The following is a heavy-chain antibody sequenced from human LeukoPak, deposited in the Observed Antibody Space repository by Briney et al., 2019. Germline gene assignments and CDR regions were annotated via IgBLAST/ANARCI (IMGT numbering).Heavy chain of an antibody. D-gene: IGHD3-10*01. CDR3: ARGTYYPRTDAFDI. CDR1: GGSISSGGYS. V-gene: IGHV4-30-2*01. Sequence: SETLSLTCAVSGGSISSGGYSWSWIRQPPGKGLEWIGYIYHSGSTYYNPSLKSRVTISVDTSKNQFSLKLSSVTAADTAGYYCARGTYYPRTDAFDIWGQGTMVTVSS. J-gene: IGHJ3*02. CDR2: IYHSGST.